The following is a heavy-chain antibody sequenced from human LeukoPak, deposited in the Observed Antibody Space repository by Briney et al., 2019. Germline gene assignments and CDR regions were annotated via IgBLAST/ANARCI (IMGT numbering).Heavy chain of an antibody. J-gene: IGHJ4*02. CDR3: ARPRIQLWLPLDY. CDR1: GGTFISYA. Sequence: GASVKVSCKASGGTFISYAISWVRQAPGQGLEWMGGIIPIFGTANYAQKFQGRVTITADESTSTAYMELSSLRSEDTAVYYCARPRIQLWLPLDYWGQGTLVTVSS. CDR2: IIPIFGTA. V-gene: IGHV1-69*13. D-gene: IGHD5-18*01.